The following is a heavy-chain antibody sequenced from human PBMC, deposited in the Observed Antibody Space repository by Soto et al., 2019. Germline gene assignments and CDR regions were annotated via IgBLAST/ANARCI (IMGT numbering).Heavy chain of an antibody. CDR3: ARKLGGGYYFGDDY. CDR2: ISAYNGNT. V-gene: IGHV1-18*01. D-gene: IGHD3-22*01. Sequence: QVQLAQSGAEVKKPGASVKVSCKASGYSFTSYPISWVRQAPGQGLEWMGWISAYNGNTNYAQKLQGRVTMTTDTSTTTAYMELRSLRSDDTAVYYCARKLGGGYYFGDDYWGQGTLVTVSS. CDR1: GYSFTSYP. J-gene: IGHJ4*02.